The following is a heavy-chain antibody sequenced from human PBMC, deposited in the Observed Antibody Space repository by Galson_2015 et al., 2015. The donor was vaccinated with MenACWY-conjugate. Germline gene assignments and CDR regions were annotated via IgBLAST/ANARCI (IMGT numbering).Heavy chain of an antibody. D-gene: IGHD1-26*01. Sequence: SVKVSCKASGYIFTSYAISWVRQAPGQGLEWMGGIIPIFGTANYAQKFQGRVTITADGSTSTAYMELSSLRSEDTAVYYCASGRELLANFDYWGQGTLVTVSS. CDR1: GYIFTSYA. CDR3: ASGRELLANFDY. V-gene: IGHV1-69*13. J-gene: IGHJ4*02. CDR2: IIPIFGTA.